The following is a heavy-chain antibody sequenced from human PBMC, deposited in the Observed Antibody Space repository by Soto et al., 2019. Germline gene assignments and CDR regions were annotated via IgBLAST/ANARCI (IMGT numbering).Heavy chain of an antibody. D-gene: IGHD1-1*01. Sequence: QITLKESGPTLVKPTQTLTLNCTFSGFSLTSTAVGVAWIRQPPGRALEWLALIYWNDDNRYSPSLKSRLTITKDTSKNQVILTMINIDPVDTATYYCVHTSGWQHTTWGEGALVTVSS. CDR1: GFSLTSTAVG. J-gene: IGHJ5*02. V-gene: IGHV2-5*01. CDR2: IYWNDDN. CDR3: VHTSGWQHTT.